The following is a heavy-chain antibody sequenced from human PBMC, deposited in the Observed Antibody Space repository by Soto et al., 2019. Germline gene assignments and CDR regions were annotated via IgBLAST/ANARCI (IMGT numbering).Heavy chain of an antibody. J-gene: IGHJ4*02. CDR2: ISSRGGNT. D-gene: IGHD3-9*01. CDR1: VFTFRSFA. Sequence: GGSLRHSCAASVFTFRSFAMTWVLHSPGKGLEGVAGISSRGGNTSHADSVKGRFTISRDNSKNTLYLQINVLGADDTAVYYCAKPRAYDIMTGYSYSGQGTLVTVSS. CDR3: AKPRAYDIMTGYSY. V-gene: IGHV3-23*01.